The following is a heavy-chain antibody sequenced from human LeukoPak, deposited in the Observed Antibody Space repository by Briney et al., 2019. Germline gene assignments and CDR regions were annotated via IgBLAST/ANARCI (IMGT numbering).Heavy chain of an antibody. D-gene: IGHD6-19*01. CDR3: TRGSGWYYY. CDR1: GFTLSSHW. V-gene: IGHV3-7*01. Sequence: GGSLRLSCAASGFTLSSHWMTRVRQAPGKGPEWVANIKEDGSEKYYVDSVRGRFTISRDNGKNSLYLQMNSLRVEDTGVYYCTRGSGWYYYWGQGTLVTVSS. CDR2: IKEDGSEK. J-gene: IGHJ4*02.